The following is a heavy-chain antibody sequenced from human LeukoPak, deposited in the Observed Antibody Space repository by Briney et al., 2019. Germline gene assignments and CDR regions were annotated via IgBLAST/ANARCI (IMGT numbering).Heavy chain of an antibody. J-gene: IGHJ4*02. Sequence: GASVKVSCKASGYTFTSNYIHRVRQAPGQGLEWMGMIYPRDGSTSYAQKFQGRVTVTRDTSTSTVHMELSGLRSEDTAVYYCARDQEGFDYWGQGTLVTVSP. CDR1: GYTFTSNY. CDR3: ARDQEGFDY. CDR2: IYPRDGST. V-gene: IGHV1-46*01.